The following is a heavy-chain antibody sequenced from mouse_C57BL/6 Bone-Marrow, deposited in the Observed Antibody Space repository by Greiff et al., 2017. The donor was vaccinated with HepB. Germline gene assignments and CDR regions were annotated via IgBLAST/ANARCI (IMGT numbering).Heavy chain of an antibody. V-gene: IGHV1-72*01. J-gene: IGHJ4*01. D-gene: IGHD2-1*01. CDR2: IDPNSGGT. CDR1: GYTFTSYW. CDR3: ARLYGKEDPMDY. Sequence: QVHVKQPGAELVKPGASVKLSCKASGYTFTSYWMHWVKQRPGRGLEWIGRIDPNSGGTKYNEKFKSKATLTVDKSSSTAYMQLSSLTSEDSAVYYCARLYGKEDPMDYWGQGTSVTVSS.